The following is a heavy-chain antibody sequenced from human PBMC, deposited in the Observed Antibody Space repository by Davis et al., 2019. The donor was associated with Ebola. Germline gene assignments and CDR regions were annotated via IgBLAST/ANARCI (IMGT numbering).Heavy chain of an antibody. CDR3: ARGVACSGGSCYSYYFDY. Sequence: PGGSLRLSCAASGFTFSSYAMSWVRQAPGKGLEWVSAISGSGGSTYYADSVKGRFTISRDNSKNTLYLQMNSLRAEDTAVYYCARGVACSGGSCYSYYFDYWGQGTLVTVSS. V-gene: IGHV3-23*01. D-gene: IGHD2-15*01. CDR2: ISGSGGST. J-gene: IGHJ4*02. CDR1: GFTFSSYA.